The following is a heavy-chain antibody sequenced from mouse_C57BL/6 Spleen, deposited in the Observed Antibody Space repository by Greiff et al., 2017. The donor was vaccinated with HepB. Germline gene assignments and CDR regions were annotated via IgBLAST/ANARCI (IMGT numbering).Heavy chain of an antibody. D-gene: IGHD1-1*01. CDR3: ARHGWRYYGSSLYYYAMDY. CDR1: GFTFSDYY. CDR2: ISNGGGST. Sequence: EVNVVESGGGLVQPGGSLKLSCAASGFTFSDYYMYWVRQTPEKRLEWVAYISNGGGSTYYPDTVKGRFTISRDNAKNTLYLQMSRLKSEDTAMYYCARHGWRYYGSSLYYYAMDYWGQGTSVTVSS. V-gene: IGHV5-12*01. J-gene: IGHJ4*01.